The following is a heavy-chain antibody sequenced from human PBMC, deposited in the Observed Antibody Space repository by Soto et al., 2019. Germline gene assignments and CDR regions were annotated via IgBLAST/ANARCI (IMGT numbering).Heavy chain of an antibody. J-gene: IGHJ6*02. V-gene: IGHV5-10-1*01. CDR1: GYSFTSYW. CDR2: IDPSDSYT. D-gene: IGHD6-19*01. CDR3: ARHGSSGWFQPNYYYYYGMDV. Sequence: PGESLKISCKGSGYSFTSYWISWVRQMPGKGLGWMGRIDPSDSYTNCSPSFQGHVTISADKSISTAYLQWSSLKASDTAMYYCARHGSSGWFQPNYYYYYGMDVWGQGTTVTVSS.